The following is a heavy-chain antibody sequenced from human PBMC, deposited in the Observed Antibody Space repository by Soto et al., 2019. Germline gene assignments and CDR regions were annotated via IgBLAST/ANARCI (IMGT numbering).Heavy chain of an antibody. V-gene: IGHV4-59*01. Sequence: SETLSLTCTVSGGSISSYYWSWIRQPPGKGLEWIGYIYYSGSTNYNPSLKSRVTVSVDTSKNQFSLKLSSVTAADTAVYYCARDRRYSSSWANWFDPWGQGTLVTVSS. D-gene: IGHD6-13*01. CDR3: ARDRRYSSSWANWFDP. CDR2: IYYSGST. CDR1: GGSISSYY. J-gene: IGHJ5*02.